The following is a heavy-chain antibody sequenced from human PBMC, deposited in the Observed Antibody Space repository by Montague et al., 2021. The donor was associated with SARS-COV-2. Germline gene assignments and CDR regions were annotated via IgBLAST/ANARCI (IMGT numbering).Heavy chain of an antibody. V-gene: IGHV4-34*01. J-gene: IGHJ6*03. Sequence: SETLSLTCAVYGGSFSGYYWSWIRQPPGKGLEWIGEINHSGSTNHNPSLKSRVTISVDTSKNQFSLKLSSVTAADTAVYYCARARQDVVVPALGIGAYYYYYYMDVWGKGTTVTVSS. CDR1: GGSFSGYY. CDR2: INHSGST. D-gene: IGHD2-2*01. CDR3: ARARQDVVVPALGIGAYYYYYYMDV.